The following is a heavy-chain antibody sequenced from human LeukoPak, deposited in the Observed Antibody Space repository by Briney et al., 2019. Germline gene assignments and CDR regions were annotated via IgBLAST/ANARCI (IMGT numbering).Heavy chain of an antibody. CDR1: GFTFRDYY. Sequence: GGSLRLSCVASGFTFRDYYMSWIRQAPGKGLEWISYISSNTTNTNYADSVKGRFTIFRDNAKNSLFLQMNSLRPEDTAMYYCARGGTPMIIFYYYGMDVWGQGTTVTVSS. D-gene: IGHD5-18*01. CDR3: ARGGTPMIIFYYYGMDV. CDR2: ISSNTTNT. V-gene: IGHV3-11*05. J-gene: IGHJ6*02.